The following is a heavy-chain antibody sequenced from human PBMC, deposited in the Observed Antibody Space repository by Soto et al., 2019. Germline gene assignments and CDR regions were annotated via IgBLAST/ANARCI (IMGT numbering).Heavy chain of an antibody. D-gene: IGHD1-1*01. CDR3: ARQSRPNWSPIPHFDY. Sequence: PSETLSLTCTVSGGFISSSSYYWGWIRQPPGKGLEWIGSIYYSGSTYYNPSLKSRVTISVDTSKNQFSLKLSSVTAADTAVYYCARQSRPNWSPIPHFDYWGQGTLVTVSS. J-gene: IGHJ4*02. V-gene: IGHV4-39*01. CDR2: IYYSGST. CDR1: GGFISSSSYY.